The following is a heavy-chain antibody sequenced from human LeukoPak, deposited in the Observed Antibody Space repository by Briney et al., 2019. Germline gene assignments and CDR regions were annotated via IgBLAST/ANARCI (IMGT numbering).Heavy chain of an antibody. CDR3: ARKSGGGSRHFDY. CDR2: ISSNGGST. V-gene: IGHV3-64*01. J-gene: IGHJ4*02. D-gene: IGHD3-16*01. CDR1: GFTFSSYA. Sequence: GGSLRLSCAASGFTFSSYAMHWVRQAPGKGLEYVSAISSNGGSTYYANSVKGRFTISRDNSKNTLYLQMGSLRAEDMAVYYCARKSGGGSRHFDYWGQGTLVTVSS.